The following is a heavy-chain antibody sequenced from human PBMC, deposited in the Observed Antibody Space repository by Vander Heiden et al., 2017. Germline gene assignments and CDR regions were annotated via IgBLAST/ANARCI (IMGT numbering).Heavy chain of an antibody. CDR1: GYTFSNYE. CDR3: ARYCSSNSCYKFDS. Sequence: QEQLVQSGAAVKKPGASVQVSCKASGYTFSNYELNWVRQAAGQGLEWVGWMDPKTGNTGYAQKFQGRVTMTWNTSITTVYMELRSLRSEDTAVYYCARYCSSNSCYKFDSWGQGTLVSVSS. J-gene: IGHJ4*02. D-gene: IGHD2-2*01. CDR2: MDPKTGNT. V-gene: IGHV1-8*01.